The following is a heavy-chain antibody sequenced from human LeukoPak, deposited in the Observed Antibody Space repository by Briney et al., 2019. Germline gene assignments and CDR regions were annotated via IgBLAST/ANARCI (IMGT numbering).Heavy chain of an antibody. J-gene: IGHJ4*02. CDR3: AKDGRRGFSFGPAAY. V-gene: IGHV3-23*01. CDR2: ISGSGGST. CDR1: GFTFSTYA. D-gene: IGHD5-18*01. Sequence: PGGSLRLSCAASGFTFSTYAMSWVRQAPGKGLEWVSTISGSGGSTYYADSAKGRFAISGDNSKNTLYLQMNSLRAEDTAVYYCAKDGRRGFSFGPAAYWGQGTLVTVSS.